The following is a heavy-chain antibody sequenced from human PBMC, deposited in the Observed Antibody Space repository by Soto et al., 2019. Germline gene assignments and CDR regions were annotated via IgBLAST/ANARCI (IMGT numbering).Heavy chain of an antibody. CDR2: ISAYNGNT. D-gene: IGHD4-17*01. V-gene: IGHV1-18*01. J-gene: IGHJ6*02. CDR1: GYTFTSYG. Sequence: ASVKVSCKASGYTFTSYGISWVRQAPGQGLEWMGWISAYNGNTNYAQKLQGRVTMTTDTSTSTAYMELRSLRSDDTAVYYCARVSFAHGEINSYGMDVWGQGTTVTV. CDR3: ARVSFAHGEINSYGMDV.